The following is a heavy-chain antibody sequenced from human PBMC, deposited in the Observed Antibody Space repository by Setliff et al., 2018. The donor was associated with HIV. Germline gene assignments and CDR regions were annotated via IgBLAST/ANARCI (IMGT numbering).Heavy chain of an antibody. J-gene: IGHJ3*01. CDR1: GLTLSNSA. CDR2: IQSGGIM. CDR3: AKLDYYDYSGSWARKSAIDF. V-gene: IGHV3-23*01. D-gene: IGHD3-22*01. Sequence: GGSLRLSCAASGLTLSNSAMTWVRQKPGRGLEWVSLIQSGGIMYYADSVKGRFTISRDSSSNTLSLQMTSLRAEDTALYYCAKLDYYDYSGSWARKSAIDFWGRGTMVTVS.